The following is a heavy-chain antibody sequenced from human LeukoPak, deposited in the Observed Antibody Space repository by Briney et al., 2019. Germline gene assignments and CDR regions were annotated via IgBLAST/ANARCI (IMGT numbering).Heavy chain of an antibody. CDR2: IYYSGST. D-gene: IGHD3-10*01. Sequence: SETLSLTCTVSGGSISSHYWSWIRQPPGKGLEWIGYIYYSGSTNYNPSLKSRVTISVDTSKNQFSRKLSSVTAADTAVYYCARVNERFGELSLFDYWGQGTLVTVSS. CDR3: ARVNERFGELSLFDY. V-gene: IGHV4-59*11. CDR1: GGSISSHY. J-gene: IGHJ4*02.